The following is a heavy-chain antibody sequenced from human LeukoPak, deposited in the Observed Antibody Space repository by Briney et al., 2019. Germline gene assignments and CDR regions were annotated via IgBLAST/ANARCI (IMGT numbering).Heavy chain of an antibody. D-gene: IGHD3-10*01. CDR3: ARSAIPTKITMVRGPRTNWFDL. Sequence: SETLSLTCTVSGGSISSYYWSWIRQPPGKGLEWIGYIYYSGSTYYNPSLKSRVTVSVDTSKNQFSLKLSSVTAADTAVYYCARSAIPTKITMVRGPRTNWFDLWGQGTLVTVSS. V-gene: IGHV4-59*12. CDR1: GGSISSYY. CDR2: IYYSGST. J-gene: IGHJ5*02.